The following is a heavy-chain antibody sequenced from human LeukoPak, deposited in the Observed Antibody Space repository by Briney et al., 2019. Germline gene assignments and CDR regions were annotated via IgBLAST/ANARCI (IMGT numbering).Heavy chain of an antibody. CDR1: GYTFTSYG. CDR2: ISAYNGNT. V-gene: IGHV1-18*01. D-gene: IGHD2-15*01. CDR3: ARAGLGYCSGGSCYSFFDY. J-gene: IGHJ4*02. Sequence: GASVKVSCKASGYTFTSYGISWVRQAPGQGLEWMGWISAYNGNTNYAQKLQGRVTMTTDTSTSTAYMELRSLRSDDTAVYYCARAGLGYCSGGSCYSFFDYWGQGTLVTVSS.